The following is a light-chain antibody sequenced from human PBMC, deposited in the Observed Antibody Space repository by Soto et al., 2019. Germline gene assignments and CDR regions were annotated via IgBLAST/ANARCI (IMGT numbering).Light chain of an antibody. J-gene: IGLJ1*01. Sequence: QSVLTQPPSVSGAPGQRVTISCTGGSSDIGAGSDVHWYQQLPGTAPKLLIHANNNRPSGVPDRFSASKSGTSASLAITGLQAEDEADYYCQSYDSSLTGSRVFGTGTKVTVL. CDR1: SSDIGAGSD. CDR2: ANN. V-gene: IGLV1-40*01. CDR3: QSYDSSLTGSRV.